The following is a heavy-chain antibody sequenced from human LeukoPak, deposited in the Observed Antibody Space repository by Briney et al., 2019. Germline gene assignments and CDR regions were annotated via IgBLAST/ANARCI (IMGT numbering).Heavy chain of an antibody. V-gene: IGHV3-7*03. CDR3: ASLNSDSSHAGHDAFDI. CDR2: RNEDGNKK. CDR1: GFTFSRYW. D-gene: IGHD6-13*01. J-gene: IGHJ3*02. Sequence: GGSLRLSCTASGFTFSRYWMGWVRQTPGKGLEWVANRNEDGNKKYYVDSVKGRFTISRDNAKNSLYLQMNSLRAEDTALYYCASLNSDSSHAGHDAFDIWGQGTMVTVSS.